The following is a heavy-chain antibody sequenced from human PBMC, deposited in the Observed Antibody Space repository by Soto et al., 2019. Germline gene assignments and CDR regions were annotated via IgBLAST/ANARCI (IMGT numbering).Heavy chain of an antibody. CDR1: GFTFSDFY. Sequence: EVQLVQSGGGLVQPGGSLRLSCVGSGFTFSDFYMNWVRQAPGKGLEWVANIRPDGSEANYVGSVKGRFTTSRDNAKNSLFLQVNSLRADDSAVYYCAAWGGHDYNYWGQGILVTVSS. CDR2: IRPDGSEA. V-gene: IGHV3-7*03. J-gene: IGHJ4*02. D-gene: IGHD4-4*01. CDR3: AAWGGHDYNY.